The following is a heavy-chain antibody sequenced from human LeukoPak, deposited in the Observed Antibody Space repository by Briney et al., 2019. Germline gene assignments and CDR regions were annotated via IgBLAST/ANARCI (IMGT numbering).Heavy chain of an antibody. J-gene: IGHJ4*02. CDR2: INTGGST. CDR1: GFKVSSNY. CDR3: ARVYNNNHFDH. Sequence: PGGSLRLSCAASGFKVSSNYMSWVRQAPGKGLAWVSLINTGGSTYYADSVKGRFTMSRDNSKSMLYLQMDSLRAEDTAVYYCARVYNNNHFDHWGQGTLVTVSS. D-gene: IGHD1-14*01. V-gene: IGHV3-53*01.